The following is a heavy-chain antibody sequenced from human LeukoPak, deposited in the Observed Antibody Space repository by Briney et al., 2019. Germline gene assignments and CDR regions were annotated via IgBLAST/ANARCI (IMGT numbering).Heavy chain of an antibody. J-gene: IGHJ4*02. Sequence: PGGSLRLSCAASGFTFDDYTMHWVRQAPGKGLEWVSLISWDGGSKYYADSVKGRFTISRDNSKNSLYPQMNSLRTEDTALYYCAKEGDGYAYYFDYWGQGTLVTVSS. D-gene: IGHD5-24*01. V-gene: IGHV3-43*01. CDR1: GFTFDDYT. CDR2: ISWDGGSK. CDR3: AKEGDGYAYYFDY.